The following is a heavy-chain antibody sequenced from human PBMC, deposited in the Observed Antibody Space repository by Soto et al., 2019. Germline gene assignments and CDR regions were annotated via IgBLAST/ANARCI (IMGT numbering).Heavy chain of an antibody. CDR3: ARDPSGCGRYC. D-gene: IGHD2-21*01. Sequence: EVRLVESGGGLVQPGGSLRLSCAASGFTFSTYDMHWVRQVTGNGLEWVAAIGTAGDTHYSGSVKGRFTISRENAKDSLDLQMNSLRAGDTAVYYGARDPSGCGRYCWVQGTTVTVSS. CDR2: IGTAGDT. V-gene: IGHV3-13*04. CDR1: GFTFSTYD. J-gene: IGHJ6*02.